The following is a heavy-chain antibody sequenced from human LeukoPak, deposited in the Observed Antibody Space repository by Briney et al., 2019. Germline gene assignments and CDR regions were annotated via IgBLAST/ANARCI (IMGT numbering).Heavy chain of an antibody. CDR1: GFTFSSYS. J-gene: IGHJ5*02. CDR3: ASYENYYDSSGYLA. CDR2: ISSSSYI. D-gene: IGHD3-22*01. Sequence: PGGSLRLSCAASGFTFSSYSMNWVRQAPGKGLEWVSSISSSSYIYYADSVKGRFTISRDNAKNSLYLQMNSLRAEDTAVYYCASYENYYDSSGYLAWGQGTLVTVSS. V-gene: IGHV3-21*01.